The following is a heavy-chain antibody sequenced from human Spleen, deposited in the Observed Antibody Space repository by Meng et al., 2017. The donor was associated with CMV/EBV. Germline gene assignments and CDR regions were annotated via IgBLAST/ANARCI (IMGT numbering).Heavy chain of an antibody. CDR2: IYYSGST. CDR3: ASPHPTYGMDV. CDR1: GGSVNSGSYY. J-gene: IGHJ6*02. Sequence: SETLSLTCTVSGGSVNSGSYYWSWIRQPPGKGLEWIGSIYYSGSTYYNPSLKSRVTISVDTSTNHFSLKLSSVTAADTAVYYCASPHPTYGMDVWGQGTTVTVSS. V-gene: IGHV4-39*07.